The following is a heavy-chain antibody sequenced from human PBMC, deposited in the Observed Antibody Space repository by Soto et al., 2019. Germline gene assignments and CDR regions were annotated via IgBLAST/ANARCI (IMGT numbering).Heavy chain of an antibody. CDR1: GGSISSGGYS. Sequence: SETLSLTCAVSGGSISSGGYSWSWIRQPPGKGLEWIGYIYHSGSTYYNPSLKSRVTISVDTSKNQFSLKLSSVTAADTAVYYCARVFMVRGVTMIDYWGQGTLVTVSS. CDR2: IYHSGST. V-gene: IGHV4-30-2*01. D-gene: IGHD3-10*01. CDR3: ARVFMVRGVTMIDY. J-gene: IGHJ4*02.